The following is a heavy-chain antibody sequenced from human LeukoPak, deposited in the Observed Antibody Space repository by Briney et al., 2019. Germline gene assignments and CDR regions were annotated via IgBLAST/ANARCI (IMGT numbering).Heavy chain of an antibody. V-gene: IGHV3-23*01. CDR1: GYPFSSFA. Sequence: GGSLRLSCAVSGYPFSSFALSWFRQAPGKGLEWVSSISRSTETTLYADSVKGRFTISRDNSKNTGFLQMNNLRAEDTAIYYCAKRAAVSGVVGPFDYWGQGTLVTVSS. CDR2: ISRSTETT. J-gene: IGHJ4*02. CDR3: AKRAAVSGVVGPFDY. D-gene: IGHD6-19*01.